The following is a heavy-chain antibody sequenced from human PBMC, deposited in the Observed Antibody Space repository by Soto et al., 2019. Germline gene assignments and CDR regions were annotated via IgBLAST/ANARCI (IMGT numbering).Heavy chain of an antibody. V-gene: IGHV1-8*01. CDR1: GYTFSSYD. J-gene: IGHJ4*02. CDR3: XXXGGGWYLY. D-gene: IGHD6-19*01. Sequence: QVQLVQSGAEVKKPGASVKVSCKASGYTFSSYDINWVRQATGQGLEWMGWLNPNSGDTGYAQKFQGRVTLTRNTXXXXXXXXXXXXXXXXXAXXXXXXXGGGWYLYWGQGTLVTVSS. CDR2: LNPNSGDT.